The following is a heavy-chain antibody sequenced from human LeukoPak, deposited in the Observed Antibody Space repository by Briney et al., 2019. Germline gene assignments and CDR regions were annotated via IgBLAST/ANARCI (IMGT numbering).Heavy chain of an antibody. D-gene: IGHD5-12*01. V-gene: IGHV3-21*01. J-gene: IGHJ4*02. CDR1: GFTFSSYA. CDR3: ARDRGYSGYAHGY. Sequence: PGGSLRLSCAASGFTFSSYALGWIRQAPGKGLEWVSSILNSSYIYYSDSVKGRFTISRDNTKNSLHLQMDSLRAEDTAVYYCARDRGYSGYAHGYWGQGTLVTVSS. CDR2: ILNSSYI.